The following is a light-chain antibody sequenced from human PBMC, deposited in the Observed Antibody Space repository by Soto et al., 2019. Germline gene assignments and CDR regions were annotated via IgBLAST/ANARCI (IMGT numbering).Light chain of an antibody. CDR2: AAT. Sequence: DIQMTQSPSSVSASVGDRVTITCRASQDISDWLAWHQQKPGEAPKLLIYAATTLHSGVPSRFSDSGSGTDFPLTISSLQPEDFATYYCQQGHTFPLTFGGGTKVEIK. CDR3: QQGHTFPLT. CDR1: QDISDW. J-gene: IGKJ4*01. V-gene: IGKV1-12*01.